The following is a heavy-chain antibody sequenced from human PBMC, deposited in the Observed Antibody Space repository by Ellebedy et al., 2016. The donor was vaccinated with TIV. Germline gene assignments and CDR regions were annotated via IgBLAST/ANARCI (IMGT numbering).Heavy chain of an antibody. V-gene: IGHV3-7*01. Sequence: GGSLRLSXAASGFSFNTFWMTWVRQAPGKGLEWVANIKEDGSDKLYVDSVKGRFTVSRDNAKNSLFLQMNSLRPEDTALYYCARYAARPSRVDYWGQGTLVTVSS. CDR1: GFSFNTFW. CDR3: ARYAARPSRVDY. CDR2: IKEDGSDK. D-gene: IGHD6-25*01. J-gene: IGHJ4*02.